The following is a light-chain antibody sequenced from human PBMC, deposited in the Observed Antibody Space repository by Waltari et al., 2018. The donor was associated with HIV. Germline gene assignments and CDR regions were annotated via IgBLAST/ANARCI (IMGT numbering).Light chain of an antibody. V-gene: IGKV3-11*01. CDR3: QQRNDWLT. CDR2: DAS. Sequence: EIVLTQSPATLSLSPGERATLSCRASQPVNTYLAWYQQTPGQAPRLLIYDASNRATGIPARFSGSGSGTDFTLTISSLEPEDFAVYYCQQRNDWLTFGQGTRLEIK. J-gene: IGKJ5*01. CDR1: QPVNTY.